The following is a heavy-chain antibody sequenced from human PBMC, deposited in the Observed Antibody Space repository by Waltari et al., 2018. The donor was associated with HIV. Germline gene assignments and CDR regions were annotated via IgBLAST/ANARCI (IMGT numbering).Heavy chain of an antibody. D-gene: IGHD2-2*01. CDR2: VYHSGST. J-gene: IGHJ2*01. CDR1: GYSISSDDN. V-gene: IGHV4-38-2*01. CDR3: ARAGVVPALFDL. Sequence: QVQLQESGPGLLKPSATLSLTCVLSGYSISSDDNWGWVRQPPGKGLEWIGSVYHSGSTLHNPSLNSRVTISIDTSKSQFSLKLSSVTAADTAVYYCARAGVVPALFDLWGRGTLVTVSS.